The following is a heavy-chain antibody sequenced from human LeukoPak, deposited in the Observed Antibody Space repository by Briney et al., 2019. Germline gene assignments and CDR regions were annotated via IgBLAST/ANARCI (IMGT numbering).Heavy chain of an antibody. J-gene: IGHJ6*03. D-gene: IGHD2-21*01. V-gene: IGHV4-39*07. Sequence: SETLSLTCTVSGGSISSSLYYWGWIRQPPGKGLEWVGSIYHSGSTYYNPTLKSRVTISVDTSKNQFSLKLSSVIAADTAVYYCARVDWLANHYYYMDVWGKGTTVTVSS. CDR1: GGSISSSLYY. CDR2: IYHSGST. CDR3: ARVDWLANHYYYMDV.